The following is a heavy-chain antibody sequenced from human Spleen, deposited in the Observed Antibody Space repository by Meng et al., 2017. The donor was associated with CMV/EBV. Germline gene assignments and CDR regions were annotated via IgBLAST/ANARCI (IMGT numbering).Heavy chain of an antibody. CDR1: GFTFDDYA. CDR2: INWNGAYT. CDR3: ARGPFSSSRWAGFDY. Sequence: GESLKISCAASGFTFDDYAMTWVRQTPGKGLEWVSGINWNGAYTGYADSVKGRFTISRDDAKSSLYLQMNSLRAEDTALYYCARGPFSSSRWAGFDYWGQGTLVTVSS. J-gene: IGHJ4*02. D-gene: IGHD6-13*01. V-gene: IGHV3-20*04.